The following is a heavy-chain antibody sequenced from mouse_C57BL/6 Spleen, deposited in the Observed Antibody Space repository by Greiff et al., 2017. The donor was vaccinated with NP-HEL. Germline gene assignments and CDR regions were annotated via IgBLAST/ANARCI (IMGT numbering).Heavy chain of an antibody. Sequence: EVQGVESGGGLVQSGRSLRLSCATSGFTFSDFYMEWVRQAPGKGLEWIAASRNKANDYTTEYSASVKGRFIVSRDTSQSILYLQMNALRAEDTAIYYCARDAWESYAMDYWGQGTSVTVSS. V-gene: IGHV7-1*01. CDR3: ARDAWESYAMDY. CDR2: SRNKANDYTT. CDR1: GFTFSDFY. J-gene: IGHJ4*01. D-gene: IGHD4-1*01.